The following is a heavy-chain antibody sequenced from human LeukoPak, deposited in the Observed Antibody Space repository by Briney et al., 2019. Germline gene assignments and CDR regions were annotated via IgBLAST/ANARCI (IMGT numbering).Heavy chain of an antibody. CDR1: GFTFSSYS. V-gene: IGHV3-21*01. CDR3: ASGFLEWPRDAFDI. D-gene: IGHD3-3*01. Sequence: PGGSLRLSCAASGFTFSSYSMNWVRQAPGKGLEWVSSISSSSSYIYYADSVKGGFTISRDNAKNSLYLQMNSLRAEDTAVYYCASGFLEWPRDAFDIWGQGTMVTVSS. CDR2: ISSSSSYI. J-gene: IGHJ3*02.